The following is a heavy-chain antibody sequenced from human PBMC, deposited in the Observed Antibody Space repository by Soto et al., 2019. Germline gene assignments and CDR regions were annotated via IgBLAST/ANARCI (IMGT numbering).Heavy chain of an antibody. V-gene: IGHV1-69*13. D-gene: IGHD3-22*01. Sequence: GDSVKVSCKASGGTFSSYAISWVRQAPGQGLEWMGGIIPIFGTANYAQKFQGRVTITADESTSTAYMELSSLTSEDTAVYYCARDRSSKSFYYVSSGPYFYCIHFSDQAPTVTLSS. CDR1: GGTFSSYA. J-gene: IGHJ6*02. CDR2: IIPIFGTA. CDR3: ARDRSSKSFYYVSSGPYFYCIHF.